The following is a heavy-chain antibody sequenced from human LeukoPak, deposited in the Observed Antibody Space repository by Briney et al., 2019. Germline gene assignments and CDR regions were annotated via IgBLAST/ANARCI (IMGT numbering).Heavy chain of an antibody. D-gene: IGHD2-8*01. CDR2: INRSGST. V-gene: IGHV4-34*01. Sequence: SETLSLTCAVHGGSFSGYYWSWIRQPPGKGLEWIGEINRSGSTNYNPSLKSRVTISVDTSKNQFSLKLSSVTAADTAVYYCARDAVLMIYVIHAWLDPWGQGTQVTVSS. CDR1: GGSFSGYY. CDR3: ARDAVLMIYVIHAWLDP. J-gene: IGHJ5*02.